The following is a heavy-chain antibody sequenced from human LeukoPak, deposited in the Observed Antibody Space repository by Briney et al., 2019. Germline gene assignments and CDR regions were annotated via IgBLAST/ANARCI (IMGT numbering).Heavy chain of an antibody. Sequence: GGSLRLSCAASGVTFSSYIMNWVRQAPGKGLEWISYITSTVSTTYYADSVKGRFTISRDNANNSLSLQMSSLRAEDTAVYYCATGFWGYCSRNSCPLDNWGQGTLVTVAS. V-gene: IGHV3-48*01. D-gene: IGHD2-2*01. CDR2: ITSTVSTT. CDR1: GVTFSSYI. CDR3: ATGFWGYCSRNSCPLDN. J-gene: IGHJ4*02.